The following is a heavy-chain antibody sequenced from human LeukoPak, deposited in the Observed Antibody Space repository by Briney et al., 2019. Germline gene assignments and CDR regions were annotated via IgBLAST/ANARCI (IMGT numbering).Heavy chain of an antibody. CDR3: ARDYQYGYSTNWYHHAQIDY. Sequence: GGSLRLSCAASGFTFSNYTMNWVRQAPGKGLEWVSSISSSRSYIFYADSVKGRFTVSRDNAKNSLYLQMNSLRAEDTAIYYCARDYQYGYSTNWYHHAQIDYWGQGTLVTVSS. V-gene: IGHV3-21*01. CDR2: ISSSRSYI. J-gene: IGHJ4*02. CDR1: GFTFSNYT. D-gene: IGHD2/OR15-2a*01.